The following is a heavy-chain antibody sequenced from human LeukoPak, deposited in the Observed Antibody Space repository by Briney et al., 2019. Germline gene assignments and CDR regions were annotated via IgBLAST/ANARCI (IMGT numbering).Heavy chain of an antibody. CDR1: GFTFSSYA. V-gene: IGHV3-30-3*01. D-gene: IGHD3-22*01. CDR2: ISYDGSNK. Sequence: GGSLSLSCAASGFTFSSYAMHWVRQAPGKGLEWVAVISYDGSNKYYADSVKGRFTISRDNSKNTLYLQMNSLRAEDTAVYYCVRIVVVITTSAFDIWGQGTMVTVSS. J-gene: IGHJ3*02. CDR3: VRIVVVITTSAFDI.